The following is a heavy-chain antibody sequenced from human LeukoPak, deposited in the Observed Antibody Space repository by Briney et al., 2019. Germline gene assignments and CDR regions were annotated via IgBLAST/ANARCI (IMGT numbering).Heavy chain of an antibody. J-gene: IGHJ4*02. Sequence: PGGSLRLSCAASGFTFSSYSMNWVRQAPGKGLEWVSSISSSSSYIYYADSVKGRFTISRDNSKNTLFLQMNSLRAEDTAIYYCAKDMGYCSSATCYRLDYWGQGTLVTVSS. CDR1: GFTFSSYS. CDR3: AKDMGYCSSATCYRLDY. CDR2: ISSSSSYI. D-gene: IGHD2-2*02. V-gene: IGHV3-21*04.